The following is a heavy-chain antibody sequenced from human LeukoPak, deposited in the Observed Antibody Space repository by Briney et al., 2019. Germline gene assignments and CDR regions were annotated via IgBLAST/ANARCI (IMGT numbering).Heavy chain of an antibody. CDR2: IYSSGST. CDR3: ARAYYYGSGSYGLDY. Sequence: SETLSLTCTVSGGSISSGGYYWSWIRQPPGKGLEWIGYIYSSGSTNYNPSLKSRLTISVDASKNQFSLKLTSLTAADTAVYYCARAYYYGSGSYGLDYWGQGTLVTVSS. D-gene: IGHD3-10*01. CDR1: GGSISSGGYY. J-gene: IGHJ4*02. V-gene: IGHV4-61*08.